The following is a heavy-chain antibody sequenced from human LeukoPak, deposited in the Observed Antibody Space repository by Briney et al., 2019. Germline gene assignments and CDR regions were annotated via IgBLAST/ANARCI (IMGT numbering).Heavy chain of an antibody. D-gene: IGHD6-13*01. CDR1: GFIFSNYW. J-gene: IGHJ2*01. CDR3: AKGGRAAADRNFDL. Sequence: GGSLRLSCGASGFIFSNYWMTWVRQAPGKGLEWVAAIAHDGSNKNDADSVKGRFTISRDNSKNTLYLQMNSLRAEDTALYYCAKGGRAAADRNFDLWGRGTLVTVSS. CDR2: IAHDGSNK. V-gene: IGHV3-30*18.